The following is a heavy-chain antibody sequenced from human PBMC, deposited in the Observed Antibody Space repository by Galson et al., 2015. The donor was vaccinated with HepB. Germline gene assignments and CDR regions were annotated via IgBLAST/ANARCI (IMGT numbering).Heavy chain of an antibody. CDR1: GFSLSTSGMR. CDR2: IDWDDDK. CDR3: ARTRIAALPFDY. V-gene: IGHV2-70*04. Sequence: PALVKPTLTLTLTCTFSGFSLSTSGMRVSWIRQPPGKALEWLARIDWDDDKFYSTSLKTRLTISKDTSKNQVVLTMTNMDPVDTATYYCARTRIAALPFDYWGQGTLVTVSS. D-gene: IGHD6-6*01. J-gene: IGHJ4*02.